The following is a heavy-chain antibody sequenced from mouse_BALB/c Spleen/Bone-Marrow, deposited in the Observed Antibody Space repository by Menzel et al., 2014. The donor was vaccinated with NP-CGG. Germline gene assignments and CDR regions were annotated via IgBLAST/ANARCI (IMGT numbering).Heavy chain of an antibody. D-gene: IGHD2-14*01. CDR1: GFNIKDTY. Sequence: EVKLQESGAELVKPGASVKLSCTAPGFNIKDTYMHWVKQRPEQGLEWIGRIDPANGNTKYDPKFQGKATITADTSSNTAYLQLSSLTSEDTAVYYCASYYRYDRRFAYWGQGTLVTVSA. J-gene: IGHJ3*01. V-gene: IGHV14-3*02. CDR2: IDPANGNT. CDR3: ASYYRYDRRFAY.